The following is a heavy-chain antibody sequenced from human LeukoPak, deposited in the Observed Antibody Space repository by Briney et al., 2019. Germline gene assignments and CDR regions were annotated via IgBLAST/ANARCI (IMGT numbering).Heavy chain of an antibody. Sequence: GGSLRLSCAASGFTFSSYSMNCVRQAPGKGLEWVSYISSSSSTIYYADSVKGRFTISRDNAKNSLYLQMNSLRAEDTAVYYCARERWFGELFQYYFDYWGQGTLVTVSS. D-gene: IGHD3-10*01. V-gene: IGHV3-48*01. CDR2: ISSSSSTI. J-gene: IGHJ4*02. CDR3: ARERWFGELFQYYFDY. CDR1: GFTFSSYS.